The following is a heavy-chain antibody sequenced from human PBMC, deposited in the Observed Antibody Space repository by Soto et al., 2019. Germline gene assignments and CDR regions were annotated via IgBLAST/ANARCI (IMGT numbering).Heavy chain of an antibody. Sequence: PGGSLRLSCTASGFTLGDYAMSWFRQAPGKGLEWVGFIRSQAYGGTTEYAASVKGRFTISRDDSKSIAYLQMNSLKTEDTAVYYCTRDGLVAACDAYYYYGMYVRALRATVPVS. CDR1: GFTLGDYA. V-gene: IGHV3-49*03. CDR2: IRSQAYGGTT. J-gene: IGHJ6*02. CDR3: TRDGLVAACDAYYYYGMYV. D-gene: IGHD2-15*01.